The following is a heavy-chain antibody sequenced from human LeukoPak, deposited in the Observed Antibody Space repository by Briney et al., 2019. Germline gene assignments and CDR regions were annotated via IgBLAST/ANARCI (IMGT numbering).Heavy chain of an antibody. Sequence: SETLSLTCTVSGGSISSYYWSWIRQPPGKGLEWIGYIYYSGSTNYNPSLKSRVTISVDTSKNQFSLKLSSVTAADTAVYYCAREVVTAPPGWFDPWGQGTLVTVSS. J-gene: IGHJ5*02. CDR3: AREVVTAPPGWFDP. CDR1: GGSISSYY. CDR2: IYYSGST. D-gene: IGHD2-21*02. V-gene: IGHV4-59*12.